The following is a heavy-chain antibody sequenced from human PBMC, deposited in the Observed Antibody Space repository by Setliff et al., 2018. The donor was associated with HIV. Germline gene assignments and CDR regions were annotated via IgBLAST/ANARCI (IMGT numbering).Heavy chain of an antibody. V-gene: IGHV4-4*09. Sequence: LSLTCTVSGGSISGYHWNWLRQTPGKGLEWIGYIHTSRGTNYNHSLRTRVIISVDTSNQFSLKLSSVTAADTAVYYCARALIGYTQRGDYYYYMDVWGKGTTVTVSS. D-gene: IGHD6-13*01. CDR3: ARALIGYTQRGDYYYYMDV. CDR1: GGSISGYH. CDR2: IHTSRGT. J-gene: IGHJ6*03.